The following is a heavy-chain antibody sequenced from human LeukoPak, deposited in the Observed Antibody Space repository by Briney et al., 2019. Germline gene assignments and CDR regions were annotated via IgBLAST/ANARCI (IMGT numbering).Heavy chain of an antibody. J-gene: IGHJ4*02. CDR3: AKPPGHDYSNYVFDY. Sequence: PGGSLRLSCAASGFTFSSYEMNWVRQAPGKGLEWVSAISGSGGSTYYADSVKGRFTISRDNSKNTLYLQMNSLRAEDTAVYYCAKPPGHDYSNYVFDYWGQGTLVTVSS. D-gene: IGHD4-11*01. V-gene: IGHV3-23*01. CDR2: ISGSGGST. CDR1: GFTFSSYE.